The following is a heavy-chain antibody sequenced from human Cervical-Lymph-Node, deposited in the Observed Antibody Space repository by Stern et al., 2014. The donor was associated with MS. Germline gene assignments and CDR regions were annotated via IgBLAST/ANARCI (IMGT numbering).Heavy chain of an antibody. V-gene: IGHV5-51*01. J-gene: IGHJ4*02. CDR1: GYSFTTHW. CDR3: ARHPYSGDFSYGGGFDY. Sequence: EVQLVESGAEVKKSGESLKISCKGSGYSFTTHWTAWVRQTHGKGLEWMGIVYPGDSYTTYSPSFQGQVPISADKSINTAYLHWSSLKASDTAMYYCARHPYSGDFSYGGGFDYWGQGTLVTVSS. D-gene: IGHD1-26*01. CDR2: VYPGDSYT.